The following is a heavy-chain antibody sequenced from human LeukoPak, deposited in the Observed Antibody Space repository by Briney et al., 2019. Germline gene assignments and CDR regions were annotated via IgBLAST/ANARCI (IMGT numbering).Heavy chain of an antibody. CDR3: ARLPTGFPNWFDP. V-gene: IGHV4-4*02. Sequence: SETLSLTCAVSGVSITSATWWSWVRQPPGKGLEWIGEIYHSGSTNYNPSLESRVTISLDKSQNQFSLKLSSMTAADTAVYYCARLPTGFPNWFDPWGQGTLVTVSS. J-gene: IGHJ5*02. CDR2: IYHSGST. D-gene: IGHD2-8*02. CDR1: GVSITSATW.